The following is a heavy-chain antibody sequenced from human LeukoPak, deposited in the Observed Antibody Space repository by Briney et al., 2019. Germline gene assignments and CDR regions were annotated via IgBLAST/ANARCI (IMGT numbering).Heavy chain of an antibody. CDR3: AKEGLDL. Sequence: GASVKVSCKASGYTFPIYDIDWVRQASGQGLEWMGFENPNSGRTIYAEKFKGRVIMTSDTSTSTAFMELYSLTSEDTAIYYCAKEGLDLWGQGTLVTVS. V-gene: IGHV1-8*01. CDR1: GYTFPIYD. CDR2: ENPNSGRT. J-gene: IGHJ5*02.